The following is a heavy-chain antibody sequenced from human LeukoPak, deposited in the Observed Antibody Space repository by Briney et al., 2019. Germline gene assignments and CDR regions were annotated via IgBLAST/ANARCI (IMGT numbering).Heavy chain of an antibody. Sequence: GGSLRLSCTASGFTFSRYAMSWVSQAPGKGLEWVSAISGSGGSKYYADSVKGRFTISRDNSRNTVYLHMNSLRVEDTAVYYWAKTPVRGYQVLLYYFDCWGQGALVTVSS. V-gene: IGHV3-23*01. D-gene: IGHD2-2*01. CDR3: AKTPVRGYQVLLYYFDC. CDR2: ISGSGGSK. CDR1: GFTFSRYA. J-gene: IGHJ4*02.